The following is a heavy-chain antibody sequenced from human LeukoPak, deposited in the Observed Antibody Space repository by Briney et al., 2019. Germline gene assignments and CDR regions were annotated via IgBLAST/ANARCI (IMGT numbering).Heavy chain of an antibody. CDR2: IYYSGST. D-gene: IGHD3-22*01. CDR1: GGSISSGDYY. Sequence: SETLSLTCTVSGGSISSGDYYWSWIRQPPGKGLEWIGYIYYSGSTYYNPSLKSRVTISVDTSKSQFSLKLSSVTAADTAVYYCARDGDSSGHFDYWGQGTLVTVSS. V-gene: IGHV4-30-4*01. CDR3: ARDGDSSGHFDY. J-gene: IGHJ4*02.